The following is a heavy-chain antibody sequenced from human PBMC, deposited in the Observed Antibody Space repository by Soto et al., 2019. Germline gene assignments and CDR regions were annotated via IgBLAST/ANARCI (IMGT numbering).Heavy chain of an antibody. CDR1: GASMNTYY. Sequence: QVQLQESGPGLVKPSETLSLTCAVSGASMNTYYWSWIRQPPGRGLEWIGHFDYSGLTNYNPSLKSLVTIAPDTSKNQFSLKLSSVTAADTAVYFCARGNTHGYYYMDVWGRGATVTVSS. J-gene: IGHJ6*03. CDR3: ARGNTHGYYYMDV. D-gene: IGHD3-22*01. CDR2: FDYSGLT. V-gene: IGHV4-59*08.